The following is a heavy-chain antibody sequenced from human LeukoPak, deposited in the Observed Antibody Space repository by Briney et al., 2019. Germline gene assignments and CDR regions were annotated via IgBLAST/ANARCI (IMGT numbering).Heavy chain of an antibody. CDR2: ISAYNGNT. D-gene: IGHD3-9*01. V-gene: IGHV1-18*01. CDR3: ARDTGDYDILTGYSS. Sequence: GASVKVSCKASGYTFTSYGISWVRQAPGQGLEWMGWISAYNGNTNYAQKLQGRVTMTTDTSTSTAYMELRSLRSDDTAVYYCARDTGDYDILTGYSSWGQGTLVTVSS. J-gene: IGHJ4*02. CDR1: GYTFTSYG.